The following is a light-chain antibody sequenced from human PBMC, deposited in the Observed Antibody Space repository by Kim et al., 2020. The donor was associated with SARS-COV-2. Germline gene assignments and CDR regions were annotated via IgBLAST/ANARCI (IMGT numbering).Light chain of an antibody. Sequence: SPEERVSLSCRASQSVRTNLAWYQQKPGRAPRLLIYAASTRAAGVPDRFSGSGSGTEFRLTISSLQSEDVAVYYCQQYNRWPLITFGQGTRLEIK. CDR1: QSVRTN. V-gene: IGKV3-15*01. J-gene: IGKJ5*01. CDR2: AAS. CDR3: QQYNRWPLIT.